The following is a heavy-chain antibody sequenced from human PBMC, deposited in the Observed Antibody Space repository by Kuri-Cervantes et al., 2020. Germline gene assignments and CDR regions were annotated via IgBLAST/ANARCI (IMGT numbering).Heavy chain of an antibody. CDR1: GFTFSDHY. J-gene: IGHJ4*02. D-gene: IGHD2-21*02. CDR2: IVGSG. Sequence: GGSLRPSCAASGFTFSDHYMDWVRQAPGKGLEWVSGIVGSGDMADSVKGRFTVSRDNSKNTLYLQMNSLRAEDTAVYYCAKDLVVTAMPRGDWGQGTLVTVSS. V-gene: IGHV3-23*01. CDR3: AKDLVVTAMPRGD.